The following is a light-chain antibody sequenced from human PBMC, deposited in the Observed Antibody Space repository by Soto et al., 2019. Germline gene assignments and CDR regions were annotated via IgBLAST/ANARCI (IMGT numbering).Light chain of an antibody. J-gene: IGKJ1*01. CDR3: QQYMSSVT. CDR2: AAS. CDR1: QSVDSTF. Sequence: EIVLTQSPGSLSLSPGERATLSCRASQSVDSTFFAWYQKKPGQAPRLLIYAASKRATGVPDRFSGSGSGIDFTLTISRLEPEDFAVYYCQQYMSSVTFGQGTKVEI. V-gene: IGKV3-20*01.